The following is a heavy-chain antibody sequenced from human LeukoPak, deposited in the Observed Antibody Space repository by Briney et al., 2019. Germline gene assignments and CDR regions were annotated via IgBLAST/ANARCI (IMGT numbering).Heavy chain of an antibody. J-gene: IGHJ4*02. CDR2: INPNSGGT. Sequence: GASVKVSCRASGYTFTGYYMHWVRQAPGQGLEWMGWINPNSGGTNYAQKFQGRVTMTRDTSISTAYVELSRLRSDDTAVYYCAREGLGGYAAVDYWGQGTLVTVSS. CDR3: AREGLGGYAAVDY. D-gene: IGHD3-16*01. V-gene: IGHV1-2*02. CDR1: GYTFTGYY.